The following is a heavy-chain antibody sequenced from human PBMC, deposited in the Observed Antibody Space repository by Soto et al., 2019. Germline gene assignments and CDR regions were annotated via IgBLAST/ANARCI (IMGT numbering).Heavy chain of an antibody. V-gene: IGHV3-23*01. CDR1: GFTFNTYG. J-gene: IGHJ4*02. D-gene: IGHD2-21*02. CDR3: ARIGPYCGGDCYPDFDF. Sequence: GGSLRLSCAASGFTFNTYGMTWVRQAPGKGLEWVSTVSGSGGGTYYAASVKGRFTISRVNSKNTMYLQMSNLRAEDTAVYFCARIGPYCGGDCYPDFDFWGLGTPVTVYS. CDR2: VSGSGGGT.